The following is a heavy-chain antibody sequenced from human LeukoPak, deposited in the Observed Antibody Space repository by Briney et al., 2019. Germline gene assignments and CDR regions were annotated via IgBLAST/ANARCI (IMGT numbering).Heavy chain of an antibody. J-gene: IGHJ4*02. CDR2: IRTTAEGAKYA. V-gene: IGHV3-48*02. CDR3: ATDQRYAFDY. D-gene: IGHD3-9*01. Sequence: GGSLRLSCATSGFSFADYPMNCVRQAPGKGLEWSSNIRTTAEGAKYAYYADSVKRRVTLSRDDGKNTIYLHMNSLRDDDTAVYYCATDQRYAFDYWGQGILVTVSS. CDR1: GFSFADYP.